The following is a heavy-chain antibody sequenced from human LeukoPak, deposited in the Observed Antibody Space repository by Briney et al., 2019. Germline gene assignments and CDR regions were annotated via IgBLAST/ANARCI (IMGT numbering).Heavy chain of an antibody. CDR2: SRFSGST. D-gene: IGHD4-23*01. J-gene: IGHJ4*02. Sequence: SETLSLTCTVSGVSISSYYCNWIRQPPGKGLEWIGYSRFSGSTNYKPSLASRVTISLDTSKNQFSLKLTTVTAADTAMYYCARGNSPLDSWGQGTLVSVSS. V-gene: IGHV4-59*01. CDR3: ARGNSPLDS. CDR1: GVSISSYY.